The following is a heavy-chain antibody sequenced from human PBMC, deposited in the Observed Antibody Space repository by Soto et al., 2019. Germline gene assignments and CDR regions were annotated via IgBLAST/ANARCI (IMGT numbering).Heavy chain of an antibody. CDR3: AKNDYGIDRKVYYYYYMDV. Sequence: GGSLRLSCAASGFTFSSYAMSWVRQAPGKGLEWVSAISGSGGSTYYADSVKGRFTISRDNSKNTLYLQMNSLRAEDTAVYYCAKNDYGIDRKVYYYYYMDVWGKGTTVTVSS. J-gene: IGHJ6*03. V-gene: IGHV3-23*01. CDR1: GFTFSSYA. D-gene: IGHD4-17*01. CDR2: ISGSGGST.